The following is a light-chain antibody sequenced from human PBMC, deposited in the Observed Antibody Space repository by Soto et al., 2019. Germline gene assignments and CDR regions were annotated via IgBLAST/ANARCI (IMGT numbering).Light chain of an antibody. V-gene: IGLV1-51*01. CDR2: DHN. Sequence: QSVLTQPPSVSAAPGQKVTIACSGSSSNIGSNYVSWYQQLPGTAPKLLIYDHNKRPSGIPDRFSGAKSGTSATLGITGLQTGDEADYYCGTWDSSLSAGVFGGGTQLTVL. CDR1: SSNIGSNY. J-gene: IGLJ2*01. CDR3: GTWDSSLSAGV.